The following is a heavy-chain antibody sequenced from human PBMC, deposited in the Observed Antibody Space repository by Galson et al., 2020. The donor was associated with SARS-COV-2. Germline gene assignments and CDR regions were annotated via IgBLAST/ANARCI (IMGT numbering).Heavy chain of an antibody. CDR3: ARDDDSSGMGACDI. J-gene: IGHJ3*02. CDR2: IGADGRT. D-gene: IGHD3-22*01. V-gene: IGHV3-13*04. Sequence: GESLKLSCAASGFTFSSHDMHLVRHLTGKVPEWLSGIGADGRTYYPDFVKGRFTISRYNAKNSLHLQMNSLAAGDTAVYYCARDDDSSGMGACDIWGRGTMVTVSS. CDR1: GFTFSSHD.